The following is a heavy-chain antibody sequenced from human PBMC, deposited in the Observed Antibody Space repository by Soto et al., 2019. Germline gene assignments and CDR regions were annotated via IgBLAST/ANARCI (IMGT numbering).Heavy chain of an antibody. CDR2: IYGDNDK. CDR3: ARCALPDYGDYARGTSHVFDS. D-gene: IGHD4-17*01. V-gene: IGHV2-5*02. J-gene: IGHJ4*02. Sequence: QITLKESGPSPVKPTQTLTVTCTFSGFSLSNSGVGVAWIRQPPGKALEWLALIYGDNDKRYSPSLKTRLTITKDTFKSQVVITMNNIDTVATVPYSCARCALPDYGDYARGTSHVFDSWGQGTLVTVSS. CDR1: GFSLSNSGVG.